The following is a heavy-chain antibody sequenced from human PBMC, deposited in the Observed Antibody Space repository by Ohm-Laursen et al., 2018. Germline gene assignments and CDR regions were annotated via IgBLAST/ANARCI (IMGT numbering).Heavy chain of an antibody. CDR2: IWNDGSHK. Sequence: SLRLSCSASGFTFSTHAMHWVRQAPGRGLEWVAFIWNDGSHKYYVASVKGRFTISRDNSKNTLYLQMNSLRAEDTAVYYCAKVWVRWEFSAPFDYWGQGTLVTVSS. D-gene: IGHD3-16*02. J-gene: IGHJ4*02. V-gene: IGHV3-30*02. CDR3: AKVWVRWEFSAPFDY. CDR1: GFTFSTHA.